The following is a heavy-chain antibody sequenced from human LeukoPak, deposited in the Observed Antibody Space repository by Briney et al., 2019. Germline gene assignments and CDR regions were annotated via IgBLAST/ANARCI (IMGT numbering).Heavy chain of an antibody. D-gene: IGHD2-21*02. CDR2: IYPGDSDT. Sequence: GEPLNISCKASGYSFTSYWIGWVSQLPGRGLEWMGIIYPGDSDTRYSPSFQGQVTISADTSISTAYLQWSSLKASDTAMYYCARHGGAYCGGDCYSNWLDPWGQGTLVTVSS. CDR1: GYSFTSYW. J-gene: IGHJ5*02. V-gene: IGHV5-51*01. CDR3: ARHGGAYCGGDCYSNWLDP.